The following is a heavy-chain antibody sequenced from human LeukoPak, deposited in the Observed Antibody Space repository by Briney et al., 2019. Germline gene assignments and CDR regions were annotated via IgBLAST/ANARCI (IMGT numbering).Heavy chain of an antibody. V-gene: IGHV4-59*01. CDR3: ARDMFGSSSFDY. Sequence: PSETLSLTCTVSGGSISSYYWSWIRQPPGKGLEWIGYIYYSGNTNYNPSLKSRVTISVGTSKNQSSLKLSSVTAADTAIYYCARDMFGSSSFDYWGQGTLVTVSS. CDR1: GGSISSYY. CDR2: IYYSGNT. D-gene: IGHD6-6*01. J-gene: IGHJ4*02.